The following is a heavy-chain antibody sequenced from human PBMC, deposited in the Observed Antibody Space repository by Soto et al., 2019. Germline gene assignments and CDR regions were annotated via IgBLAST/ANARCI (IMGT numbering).Heavy chain of an antibody. Sequence: GESLKISCETSGFTFTNYWIVWLRQVPGKGLEWMGIIYPGDSDIRYSQSFQGQVTISADKSISTAYLQWSSLKASDTAMYYCARWGSSTLYYAMDVWGQGTTVTVSS. CDR1: GFTFTNYW. V-gene: IGHV5-51*01. D-gene: IGHD2-2*01. CDR2: IYPGDSDI. CDR3: ARWGSSTLYYAMDV. J-gene: IGHJ6*02.